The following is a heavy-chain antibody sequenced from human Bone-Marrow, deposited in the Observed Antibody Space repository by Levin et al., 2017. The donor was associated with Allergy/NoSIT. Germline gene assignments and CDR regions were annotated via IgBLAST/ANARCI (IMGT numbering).Heavy chain of an antibody. CDR1: GYTFIGFY. CDR3: ARGDNADR. CDR2: INPRGGST. J-gene: IGHJ4*02. V-gene: IGHV1-46*01. D-gene: IGHD1-1*01. Sequence: GGSLRLSCKTSGYTFIGFYVHWVRQAPGQGLEWLGLINPRGGSTLIAQRFQARVTLTRDTSAGIAYMEMTSLTSDDTAVYYCARGDNADRWGQGTLVTVSS.